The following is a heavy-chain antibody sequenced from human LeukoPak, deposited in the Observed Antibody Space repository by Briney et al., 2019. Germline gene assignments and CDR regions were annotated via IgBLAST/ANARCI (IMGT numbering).Heavy chain of an antibody. Sequence: GGSLRLSCAASGFTFSSYAMSWVRQAPGKGLEWVSAISGSGGSTYYADSVKGRFTISRDNSKNTLYLQMNSLRAEDTAVYYCAKELAPTLYYYDGSGYCSDYWGQGTLVTVSS. D-gene: IGHD3-22*01. CDR3: AKELAPTLYYYDGSGYCSDY. CDR1: GFTFSSYA. V-gene: IGHV3-23*01. J-gene: IGHJ4*02. CDR2: ISGSGGST.